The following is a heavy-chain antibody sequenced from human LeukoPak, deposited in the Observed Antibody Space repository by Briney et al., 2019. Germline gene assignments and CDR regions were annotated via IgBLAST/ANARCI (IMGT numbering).Heavy chain of an antibody. CDR2: IDNEGSST. CDR1: GFTFSSYW. D-gene: IGHD5-18*01. J-gene: IGHJ4*02. Sequence: GGSLRLSCAASGFTFSSYWMHWARQAPGKGLVWVSRIDNEGSSTSYADSVKGRFTISRDNAKNRLYVQMNSLRVEDTAVYYCATGSGLWSPDWWGQGTLVTVSS. CDR3: ATGSGLWSPDW. V-gene: IGHV3-74*01.